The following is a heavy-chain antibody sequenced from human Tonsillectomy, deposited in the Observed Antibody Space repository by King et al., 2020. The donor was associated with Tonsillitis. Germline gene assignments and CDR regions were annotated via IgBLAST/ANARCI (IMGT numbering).Heavy chain of an antibody. V-gene: IGHV3-15*01. CDR3: TTDAPQQYNGDYPLLFDY. D-gene: IGHD4-17*01. CDR1: GFTFSNAW. CDR2: IKSKTDGGTT. J-gene: IGHJ4*02. Sequence: VQLVESGGGLVKPGGSLRLSCAASGFTFSNAWMSWVRQAPGKGLEWVGRIKSKTDGGTTDYAAPVKGRFTISRDDSKNTLYLQMNSLKTEDTAVYFCTTDAPQQYNGDYPLLFDYWGQGTLVTVSS.